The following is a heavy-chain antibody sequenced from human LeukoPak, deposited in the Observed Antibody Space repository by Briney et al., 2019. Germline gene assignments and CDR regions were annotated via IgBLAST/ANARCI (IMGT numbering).Heavy chain of an antibody. Sequence: GGSLRLSCAASGFTFSSYAMSWVRQAPGKGLEWVSAISGSGGSTYYADSVKGRFTISRDNSKNTLYLQMNSLRAEDTALYYCAKDISLAYYYDSSGSDGGFDYWGQGTLVTVSS. D-gene: IGHD3-22*01. CDR3: AKDISLAYYYDSSGSDGGFDY. J-gene: IGHJ4*02. V-gene: IGHV3-23*01. CDR1: GFTFSSYA. CDR2: ISGSGGST.